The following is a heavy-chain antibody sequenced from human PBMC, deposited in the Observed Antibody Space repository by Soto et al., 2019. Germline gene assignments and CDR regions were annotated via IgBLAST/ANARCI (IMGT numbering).Heavy chain of an antibody. J-gene: IGHJ4*02. CDR1: GFTFSSYA. V-gene: IGHV3-30-3*01. CDR3: ARDWGCSSTSCYRNYFDY. D-gene: IGHD2-2*02. Sequence: GGSLRLSCAASGFTFSSYAMHWVRQAPGKGLEWVAVISYDGSNKYYADSVKGRFTISRDNSKNTLYLQMNSLRAEDTAVYYCARDWGCSSTSCYRNYFDYWGQGTLVTVSS. CDR2: ISYDGSNK.